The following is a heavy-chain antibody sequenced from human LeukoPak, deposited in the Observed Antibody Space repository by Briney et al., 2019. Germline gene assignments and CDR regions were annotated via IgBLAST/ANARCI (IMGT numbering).Heavy chain of an antibody. D-gene: IGHD3-3*01. Sequence: SETLSLTCAVYGGSFIGYYRSWIRQPPGKGLEWIGEINHSGSTNYNPPLKSRVTISVDTSKNQFSLKLSSVTAADTAVYYCARGSYDLWSGYYPSGPFDYRGQGTLVTVSS. CDR1: GGSFIGYY. CDR2: INHSGST. V-gene: IGHV4-34*01. J-gene: IGHJ4*02. CDR3: ARGSYDLWSGYYPSGPFDY.